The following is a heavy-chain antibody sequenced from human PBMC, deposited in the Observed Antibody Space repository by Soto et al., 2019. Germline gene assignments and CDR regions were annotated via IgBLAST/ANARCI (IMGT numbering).Heavy chain of an antibody. CDR2: IIPIFGTA. Sequence: QVQLMQSGAEVKKPGSSVKVSCKASGSTFSSYAISWVRQAPGQGLEWMGGIIPIFGTANYAQKFQGRVTITADESTSTAYMELSSLRSEDTAVYYCASSVAKYYYYGMDVWGQGTTVTVSS. J-gene: IGHJ6*02. D-gene: IGHD5-12*01. V-gene: IGHV1-69*12. CDR3: ASSVAKYYYYGMDV. CDR1: GSTFSSYA.